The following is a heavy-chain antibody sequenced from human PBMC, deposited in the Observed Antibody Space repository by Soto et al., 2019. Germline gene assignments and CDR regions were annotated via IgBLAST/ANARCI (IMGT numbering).Heavy chain of an antibody. J-gene: IGHJ4*02. Sequence: SVKVSWKASGGTFSSYAISWVRQAPGQGLEWMGGIIPIFGTANYAQKFQGRVTITADESTSTAYMELSSLRSEATAVYYCARDYGYYYGSGSYYMHGFDYWGQGTLVTVSS. CDR2: IIPIFGTA. CDR3: ARDYGYYYGSGSYYMHGFDY. V-gene: IGHV1-69*13. CDR1: GGTFSSYA. D-gene: IGHD3-10*01.